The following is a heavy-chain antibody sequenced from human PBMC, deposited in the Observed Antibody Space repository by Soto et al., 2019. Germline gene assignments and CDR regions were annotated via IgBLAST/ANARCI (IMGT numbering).Heavy chain of an antibody. V-gene: IGHV1-69*01. CDR3: ARWAQTYCSGGSCYSGGVYYYYGMDV. Sequence: QVQLVQSGAEVKKPGSSVKVSCKASGGTFSSYAISWVRQAPGQGLEWMGGIIPIFGTANDAQKFQGRVTITADESTSTAYMELSSLRSEDTAVYYCARWAQTYCSGGSCYSGGVYYYYGMDVWGQGTTVTVSS. CDR2: IIPIFGTA. D-gene: IGHD2-15*01. CDR1: GGTFSSYA. J-gene: IGHJ6*02.